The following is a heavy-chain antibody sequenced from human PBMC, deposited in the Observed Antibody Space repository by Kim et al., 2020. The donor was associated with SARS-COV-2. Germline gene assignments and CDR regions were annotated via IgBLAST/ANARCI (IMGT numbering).Heavy chain of an antibody. J-gene: IGHJ4*02. CDR3: ARDSGYSSGWSFDY. V-gene: IGHV7-4-1*02. D-gene: IGHD6-19*01. Sequence: AQGFNGRFVFSLDTSVSTAYLQISSLKAEDTAVYYCARDSGYSSGWSFDYWGQGTLVTVSS.